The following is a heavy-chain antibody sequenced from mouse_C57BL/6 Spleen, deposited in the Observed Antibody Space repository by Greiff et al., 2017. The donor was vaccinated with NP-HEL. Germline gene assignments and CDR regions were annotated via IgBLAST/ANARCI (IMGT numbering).Heavy chain of an antibody. D-gene: IGHD3-2*02. CDR1: GYAFSSSW. V-gene: IGHV1-82*01. J-gene: IGHJ2*01. CDR2: IYPGDGDT. CDR3: AKAQATSYFDY. Sequence: QVQLQQSGPELVKPGASVKISCKASGYAFSSSWMNWVKQRPGKGLEWIGRIYPGDGDTNYNGKFKGKATLTADKSSSTAYMQLSSLTSEDSAVYFCAKAQATSYFDYWGQGTTLTVSS.